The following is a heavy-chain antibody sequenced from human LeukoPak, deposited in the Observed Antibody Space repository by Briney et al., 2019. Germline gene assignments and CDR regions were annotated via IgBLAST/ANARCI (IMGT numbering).Heavy chain of an antibody. Sequence: ASVNVSCQASGYTFTDYYMHWVRQAPGRGLEWMGWINPNSGGTNYAQKFQGRVTMTRDTSISTAYMELSRLRSDDTAVYYCARSRRTTGYSTSFDPWGQGTLVTVSS. V-gene: IGHV1-2*02. CDR2: INPNSGGT. CDR1: GYTFTDYY. D-gene: IGHD6-13*01. CDR3: ARSRRTTGYSTSFDP. J-gene: IGHJ5*02.